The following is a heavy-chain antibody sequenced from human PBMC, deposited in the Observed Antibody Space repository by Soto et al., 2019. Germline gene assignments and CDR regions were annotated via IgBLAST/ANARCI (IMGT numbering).Heavy chain of an antibody. J-gene: IGHJ4*02. D-gene: IGHD6-19*01. CDR3: AKGPLGSGYYLDY. V-gene: IGHV3-23*04. CDR2: ISGSGGST. CDR1: GFTFRNYA. Sequence: EVQLVDSGGGLVQPGGSLRLSCDASGFTFRNYAMNWVRQAPGKGLDWVSAISGSGGSTYYADSVKGRFTISRDNSKNTLYLQMSSLRAEDTAVYYCAKGPLGSGYYLDYWGQGTLVTVSS.